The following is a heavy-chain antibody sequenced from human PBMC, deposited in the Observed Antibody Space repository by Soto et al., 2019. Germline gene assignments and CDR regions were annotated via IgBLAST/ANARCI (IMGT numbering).Heavy chain of an antibody. CDR1: GGSISSGDYY. D-gene: IGHD3-3*01. V-gene: IGHV4-30-4*01. CDR2: IYYSGST. Sequence: SETLSLTCTVSGGSISSGDYYWRWIRQPPGKGLEWIGYIYYSGSTYYNPSLKSRVTISVDTSKNQFSLKLSSVTAADTAVYYCARVRDNFWSGYFIDYWGQGTLVTVSS. CDR3: ARVRDNFWSGYFIDY. J-gene: IGHJ4*02.